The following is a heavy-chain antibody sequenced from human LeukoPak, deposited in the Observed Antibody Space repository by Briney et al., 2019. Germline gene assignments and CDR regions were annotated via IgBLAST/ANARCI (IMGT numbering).Heavy chain of an antibody. J-gene: IGHJ4*02. Sequence: ASVKVSCKASGYTFTSYGISWVRQAPGQGLEWMGWISAYNGNTNYAQKLQGRVTMTTDTSTSTAYMELRSLRSDDTAVYYCVFRPYYYDSSGYLKVDYWGQGTLVTVSS. CDR3: VFRPYYYDSSGYLKVDY. CDR2: ISAYNGNT. D-gene: IGHD3-22*01. CDR1: GYTFTSYG. V-gene: IGHV1-18*01.